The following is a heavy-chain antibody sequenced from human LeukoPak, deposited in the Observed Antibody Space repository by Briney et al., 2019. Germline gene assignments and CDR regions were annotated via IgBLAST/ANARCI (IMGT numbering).Heavy chain of an antibody. D-gene: IGHD2-2*02. J-gene: IGHJ4*02. CDR3: ARVRISGYCSSTSCYKGGLLDY. Sequence: PSETLSLTCAVYGGSFGGYYWSWIRQPPGKGLEWIGEINHSGSTNYNPSLKSRVTISVDTSKNQFSLKLSSVTAADTAVYYCARVRISGYCSSTSCYKGGLLDYWGQGTLVTVSS. V-gene: IGHV4-34*01. CDR2: INHSGST. CDR1: GGSFGGYY.